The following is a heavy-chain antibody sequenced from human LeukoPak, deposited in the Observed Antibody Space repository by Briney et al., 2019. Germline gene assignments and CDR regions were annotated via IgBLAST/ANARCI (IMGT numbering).Heavy chain of an antibody. CDR1: GGSFSGYY. CDR2: INHSGST. V-gene: IGHV4-34*01. Sequence: PSETLSLPCAVYGGSFSGYYWSWIRQPPGKGLEWIGEINHSGSTNYNPSLKSRVTISVDTSKNQFSLKLSSVTAADTAVYYCARGDTAMGYWGQGTLVTVSS. J-gene: IGHJ4*02. D-gene: IGHD5-18*01. CDR3: ARGDTAMGY.